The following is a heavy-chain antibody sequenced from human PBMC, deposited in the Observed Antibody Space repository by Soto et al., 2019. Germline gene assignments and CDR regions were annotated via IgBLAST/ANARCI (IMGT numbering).Heavy chain of an antibody. J-gene: IGHJ4*02. V-gene: IGHV3-74*01. CDR3: ARGRRLYNWNDDPHFDY. CDR1: GFTFSSYW. Sequence: EVQLVESGGGLVQPGGSLRLSCAASGFTFSSYWMHWVRQAPGKGLVWVSRINSDGSSTSYADSVKGRFTISRDNAKNTLYLQMNSLRAEDTAVYYCARGRRLYNWNDDPHFDYWGQGTLVTVSS. CDR2: INSDGSST. D-gene: IGHD1-20*01.